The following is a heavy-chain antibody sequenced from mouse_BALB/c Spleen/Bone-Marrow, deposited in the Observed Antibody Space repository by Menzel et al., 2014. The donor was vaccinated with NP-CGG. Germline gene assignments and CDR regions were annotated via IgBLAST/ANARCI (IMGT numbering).Heavy chain of an antibody. Sequence: VQLQQSGGGLVQPGGSRKLSCAASGFTFSSFGIHWVRQAPEKGLEWVAYISSGSSTIYYADSVKGRFTISRDNPKNTLFLQMTSLRSDDTAMYYCARRHYGSSYGYFDVWGAGTTVTVSS. CDR2: ISSGSSTI. CDR3: ARRHYGSSYGYFDV. CDR1: GFTFSSFG. D-gene: IGHD1-1*01. J-gene: IGHJ1*01. V-gene: IGHV5-17*02.